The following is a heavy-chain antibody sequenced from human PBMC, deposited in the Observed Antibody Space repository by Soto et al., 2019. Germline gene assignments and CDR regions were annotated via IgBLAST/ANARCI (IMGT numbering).Heavy chain of an antibody. D-gene: IGHD5-18*01. J-gene: IGHJ4*02. CDR1: GFTFSSYG. V-gene: IGHV3-30*18. Sequence: GGSLRLSCAASGFTFSSYGMHWVRQAPGKGLEWVAVISYDGSNKYYADSVKGRFTISRDNSKNTLYLQMNSLRAEDTAVYYCAKVDTAMVIYFDYWGQGTLVTVSS. CDR3: AKVDTAMVIYFDY. CDR2: ISYDGSNK.